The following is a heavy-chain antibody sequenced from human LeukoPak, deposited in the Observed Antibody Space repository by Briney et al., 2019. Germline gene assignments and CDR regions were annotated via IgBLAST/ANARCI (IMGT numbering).Heavy chain of an antibody. Sequence: SETLSLTCAVYGGSFSGYYWSWIRQPPGEGLEWIGEINHSGSTNYNPSLKSRVTISVDTSKNQFSLKLSSVTAADTAVYYCARARGRITIFGVVMFDYWGQGTLVTVSS. J-gene: IGHJ4*02. D-gene: IGHD3-3*01. CDR3: ARARGRITIFGVVMFDY. CDR2: INHSGST. CDR1: GGSFSGYY. V-gene: IGHV4-34*01.